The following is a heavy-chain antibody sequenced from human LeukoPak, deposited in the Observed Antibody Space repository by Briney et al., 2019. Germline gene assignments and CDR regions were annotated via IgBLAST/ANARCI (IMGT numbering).Heavy chain of an antibody. J-gene: IGHJ5*02. Sequence: GESLKSSCKGSAYSSTSYCTGWVGHMTAKGLEWMGIIFPGDSDTRYSPSSQGHVTTSADKSISTAYLQWSSLKASDTAMYYCARRGVRGNWFDPWGQGTLVTVSS. V-gene: IGHV5-51*01. CDR2: IFPGDSDT. D-gene: IGHD3-16*01. CDR3: ARRGVRGNWFDP. CDR1: AYSSTSYC.